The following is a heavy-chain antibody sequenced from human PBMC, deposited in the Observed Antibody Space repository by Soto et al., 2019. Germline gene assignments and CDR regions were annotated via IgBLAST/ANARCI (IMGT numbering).Heavy chain of an antibody. CDR2: IYFSGST. CDR1: GGSISSGDYY. D-gene: IGHD3-3*01. CDR3: ARENDFNMDV. J-gene: IGHJ6*04. V-gene: IGHV4-30-4*01. Sequence: QVQLQESGPGLVKPSQTLSLTCTVSGGSISSGDYYWSWIRQPPGKGLEWIGYIYFSGSTYYNPSLKSRVTISVYASKYHFSLKMSSVTAADTAAYYCARENDFNMDVWVEGTTVTVSS.